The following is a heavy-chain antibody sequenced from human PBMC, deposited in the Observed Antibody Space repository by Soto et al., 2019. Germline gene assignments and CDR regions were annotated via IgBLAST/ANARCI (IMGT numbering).Heavy chain of an antibody. Sequence: GLSLRRSCAAAGFTFSSYAVSWVRQAPGKGPECISSIRGSGSTIDYADSVKGRYTISSDKSKNTLYLQMSSQRAEHTELYSCAQVFYYYDSSAYYYFDYWGQGTLVTVSS. CDR2: IRGSGSTI. V-gene: IGHV3-23*01. CDR1: GFTFSSYA. CDR3: AQVFYYYDSSAYYYFDY. J-gene: IGHJ4*02. D-gene: IGHD3-22*01.